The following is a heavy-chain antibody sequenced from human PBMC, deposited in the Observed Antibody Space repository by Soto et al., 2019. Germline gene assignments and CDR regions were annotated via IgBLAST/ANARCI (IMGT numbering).Heavy chain of an antibody. CDR3: ASTLDV. Sequence: QVQLVESGGGVVQPGRSLRLSCAASGFTFSSYAMHWVRQAPGKGLEWVAVISYDGSNKYYADSVKRRFTISRDNSKNTLYLQMNSLRADDTAVYYCASTLDVWGQGTTVTVSS. J-gene: IGHJ6*02. CDR1: GFTFSSYA. CDR2: ISYDGSNK. V-gene: IGHV3-30-3*01.